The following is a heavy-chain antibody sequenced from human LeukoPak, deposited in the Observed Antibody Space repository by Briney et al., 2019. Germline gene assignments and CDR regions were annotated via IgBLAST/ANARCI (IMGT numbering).Heavy chain of an antibody. Sequence: ASVKVSCKASGYTFTSYDINWVRQATGQGLEWMGWMNPNSGNTGYAQKFQGRVTITRNTSISTAYMELRSLRSDDTAVYYCARVQPSRLGSEEIGYYYYYYMDVWGKGTTVTVSS. V-gene: IGHV1-8*03. CDR2: MNPNSGNT. CDR3: ARVQPSRLGSEEIGYYYYYYMDV. D-gene: IGHD1-26*01. J-gene: IGHJ6*03. CDR1: GYTFTSYD.